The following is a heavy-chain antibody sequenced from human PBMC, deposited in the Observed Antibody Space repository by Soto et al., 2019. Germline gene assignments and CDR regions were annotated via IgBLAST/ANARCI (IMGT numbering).Heavy chain of an antibody. J-gene: IGHJ4*02. CDR3: AGRSLLVAPT. V-gene: IGHV4-39*01. CDR1: GASMTTAAAY. Sequence: PSETLSLPCTVSGASMTTAAAYWPWIRQPPGKGLEWIGRVYSGGATYYNPSLKGRATISADMSNNQFFLSLTSLTAADTAVYYCAGRSLLVAPTWGQGILVTAPQ. D-gene: IGHD2-21*01. CDR2: VYSGGAT.